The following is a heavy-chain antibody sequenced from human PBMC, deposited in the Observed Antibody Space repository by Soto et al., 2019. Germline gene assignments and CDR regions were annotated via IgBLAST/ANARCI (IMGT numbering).Heavy chain of an antibody. J-gene: IGHJ4*02. V-gene: IGHV2-26*01. CDR1: GFSLSNARMG. CDR2: IFSNDEK. CDR3: ARIMGPRTTGTTGFVDY. D-gene: IGHD1-1*01. Sequence: QVTLKESGPVLVKPTETLTLTCTVSGFSLSNARMGVSWIRQPPGKALEWLAHIFSNDEKSYSTSLKSRLTISKXXSXSXXVLTMTNMDPVDTATYYCARIMGPRTTGTTGFVDYWGQGTLVTVSS.